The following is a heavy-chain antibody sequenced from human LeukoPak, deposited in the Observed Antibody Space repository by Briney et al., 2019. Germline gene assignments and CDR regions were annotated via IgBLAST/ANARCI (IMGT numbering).Heavy chain of an antibody. CDR1: GRSFSSYY. CDR3: ARSGSGYLRYYFDY. V-gene: IGHV4-34*01. J-gene: IGHJ4*02. Sequence: SETLSLTCAVDGRSFSSYYWSWIRQPPGKGLEWIGSMYSSGSTYYNPSLKSRVTISVDTSKNQFSLKLSSVTAADTAVYYCARSGSGYLRYYFDYWGQGTLVTVSS. D-gene: IGHD5-12*01. CDR2: MYSSGST.